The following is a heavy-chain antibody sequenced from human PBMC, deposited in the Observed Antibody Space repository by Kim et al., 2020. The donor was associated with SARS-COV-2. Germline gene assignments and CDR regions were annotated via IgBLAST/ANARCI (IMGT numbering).Heavy chain of an antibody. CDR3: ARGAYDSSGYYYVWFDP. Sequence: SVKVSCKASGGTFSSYAISWVRQAPGQGLEWMGGIIPIFGTANYAQKFQGRVTITADESTSTAYMELSSLRSEDTAVYYCARGAYDSSGYYYVWFDPWGQGTLVTVSS. J-gene: IGHJ5*02. CDR2: IIPIFGTA. CDR1: GGTFSSYA. D-gene: IGHD3-22*01. V-gene: IGHV1-69*13.